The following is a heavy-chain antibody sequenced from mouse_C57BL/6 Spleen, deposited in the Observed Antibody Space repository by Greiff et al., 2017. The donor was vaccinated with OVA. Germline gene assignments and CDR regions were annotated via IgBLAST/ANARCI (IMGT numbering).Heavy chain of an antibody. CDR3: ARQANPYYFDY. CDR2: ISSGGSYT. CDR1: GFTFSSYG. Sequence: VQLKESGGDLVKPGGSLKLSCAASGFTFSSYGMSWVRQTPDKRLEWVATISSGGSYTYYPDSVKGRFTISRDNAKNTLYLQMSSLKSEDTAMYYCARQANPYYFDYWGQGTALTVSS. D-gene: IGHD6-1*01. J-gene: IGHJ2*01. V-gene: IGHV5-6*01.